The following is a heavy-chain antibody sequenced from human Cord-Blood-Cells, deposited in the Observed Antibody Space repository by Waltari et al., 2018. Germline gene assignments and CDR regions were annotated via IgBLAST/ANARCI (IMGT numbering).Heavy chain of an antibody. Sequence: QVQLVQSGAEVKKPGASVKVSCKASGYTFTGYYMHWVRQAPGQGLEWMRRINPNSGGTNDAQKFQGRVTMTRDTSISTAYMELSRLRSDDTAVYYCAREGYGDYGFDYWGQGTLVTVSS. CDR3: AREGYGDYGFDY. J-gene: IGHJ4*02. D-gene: IGHD4-17*01. V-gene: IGHV1-2*06. CDR1: GYTFTGYY. CDR2: INPNSGGT.